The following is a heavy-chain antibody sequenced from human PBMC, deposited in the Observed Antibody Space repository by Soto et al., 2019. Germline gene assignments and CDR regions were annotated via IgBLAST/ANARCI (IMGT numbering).Heavy chain of an antibody. CDR3: ARGELLWFGERGYYYYYGMDV. V-gene: IGHV4-34*01. CDR2: INHSGST. Sequence: SETLSLTCAVYGGSFSGYYWSWIRQPPGKGLEWIGEINHSGSTNYNPSLKSRVTISVDTSKNQFSLKLSSVTAADTAVYYCARGELLWFGERGYYYYYGMDVWGKGTTVT. CDR1: GGSFSGYY. D-gene: IGHD3-10*01. J-gene: IGHJ6*04.